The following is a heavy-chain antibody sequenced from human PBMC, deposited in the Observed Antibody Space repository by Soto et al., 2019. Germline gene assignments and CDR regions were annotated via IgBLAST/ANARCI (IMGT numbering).Heavy chain of an antibody. CDR1: GLTVSANF. J-gene: IGHJ4*02. CDR2: VYSGGIT. Sequence: GGSLRLSCAVSGLTVSANFMSWVRQAPGKGLEWVSVVYSGGITNYVDSVKGRFTISRDNSKNTLYLQLNSLRAEDTAVYYCARVSCSSTSCYGIDYWGQGTPVTVSS. CDR3: ARVSCSSTSCYGIDY. D-gene: IGHD2-2*01. V-gene: IGHV3-66*01.